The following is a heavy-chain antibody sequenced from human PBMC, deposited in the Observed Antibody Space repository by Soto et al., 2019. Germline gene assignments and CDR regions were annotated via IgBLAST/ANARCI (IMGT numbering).Heavy chain of an antibody. V-gene: IGHV1-69*01. CDR1: GGTFSSYA. D-gene: IGHD1-26*01. Sequence: QVQLVQSGAEVKKPGSSVKVSCKASGGTFSSYAISWVRQVPGQGLEWMGGIIPIFGTANYAQKFQGRVTITADESTSKAYMELSSLRSEDTAVYYCARDGAAILGAYYYGMDVWGQGTTVTVSS. CDR3: ARDGAAILGAYYYGMDV. J-gene: IGHJ6*02. CDR2: IIPIFGTA.